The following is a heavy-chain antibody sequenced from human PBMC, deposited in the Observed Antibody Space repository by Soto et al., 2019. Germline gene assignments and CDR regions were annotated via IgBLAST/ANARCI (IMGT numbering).Heavy chain of an antibody. D-gene: IGHD5-18*01. CDR2: ISYDGSNK. V-gene: IGHV3-30*18. Sequence: QVQLVESGGGVVQPGRSLRLSCAASGFTFSSYGRHWVRQAPGKGLERVAVISYDGSNKYYADSVKGRFTISRDNSKNTLYQQMNSLRAEDTAVYYCAKDGRGYSYGSIPTYYWGQGTLVTVSS. CDR1: GFTFSSYG. J-gene: IGHJ4*02. CDR3: AKDGRGYSYGSIPTYY.